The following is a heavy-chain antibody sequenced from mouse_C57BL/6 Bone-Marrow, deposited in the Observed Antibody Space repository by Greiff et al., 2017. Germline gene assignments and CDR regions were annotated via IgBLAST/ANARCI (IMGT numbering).Heavy chain of an antibody. CDR3: AIEDYRHYYAMDY. Sequence: EVKLMESGAELVKPGASVKLSCTASGFNIKDYYMHWVKQRTEQGLEWIGRIDPEDGETKYAPKFQGKATITADTSSNTAYLQLSSLTSEDTAVYYCAIEDYRHYYAMDYWGQGTSVTVSS. D-gene: IGHD2-13*01. J-gene: IGHJ4*01. V-gene: IGHV14-2*01. CDR2: IDPEDGET. CDR1: GFNIKDYY.